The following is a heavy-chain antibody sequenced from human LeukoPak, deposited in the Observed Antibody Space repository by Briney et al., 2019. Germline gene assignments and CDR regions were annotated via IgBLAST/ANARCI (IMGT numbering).Heavy chain of an antibody. CDR1: GYTFTDHF. Sequence: ASVKVSCKASGYTFTDHFLHWVRQAPGQGLEWMGWVNSNTGATQYAQKFQGRVTMTRDTSITTSYMDLSRLTSDDTAVYVCVRENIVATRWFDPWGQGTLVTVSS. D-gene: IGHD5-12*01. CDR2: VNSNTGAT. V-gene: IGHV1-2*02. CDR3: VRENIVATRWFDP. J-gene: IGHJ5*02.